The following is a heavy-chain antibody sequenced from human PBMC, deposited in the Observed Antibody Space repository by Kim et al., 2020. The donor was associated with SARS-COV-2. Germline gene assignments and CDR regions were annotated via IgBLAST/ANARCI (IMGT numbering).Heavy chain of an antibody. V-gene: IGHV1-2*02. CDR3: ARKVDYGDHLDY. D-gene: IGHD4-17*01. J-gene: IGHJ4*02. Sequence: NYAQTFQGRVTMTRDTSISTASMELSRLRSDDTAVYYCARKVDYGDHLDYWGQGTLVTVSS.